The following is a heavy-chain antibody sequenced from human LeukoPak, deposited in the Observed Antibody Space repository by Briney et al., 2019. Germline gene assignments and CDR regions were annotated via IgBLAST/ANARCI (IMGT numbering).Heavy chain of an antibody. Sequence: SGTLSLTCAVSGGSLSSSNWWSWVRQPPGKGLEWIGEIYHSGSTNYNPSLKSRVTISVDKSKNQFSLKLSSVTAADTAVYYCAREGYYYDTSGYYTHDYWGQGTLVTVSS. CDR2: IYHSGST. CDR1: GGSLSSSNW. CDR3: AREGYYYDTSGYYTHDY. D-gene: IGHD3-22*01. V-gene: IGHV4-4*02. J-gene: IGHJ4*02.